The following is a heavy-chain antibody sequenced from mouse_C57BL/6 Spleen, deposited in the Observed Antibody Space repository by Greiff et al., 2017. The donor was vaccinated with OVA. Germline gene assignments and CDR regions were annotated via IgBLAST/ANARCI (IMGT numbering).Heavy chain of an antibody. J-gene: IGHJ3*01. Sequence: EVQLVESGGGLVQPKGSLKLSCAASGFSFNTYAMNWVRQAPGKGLEWVARIRSKSNNYATYYADSVKDRFTISRDDSESMLYLQMNNLITEDTAMYYCVREGSYDYEKGSWFAYWGQGTLVTVSA. CDR2: IRSKSNNYAT. CDR3: VREGSYDYEKGSWFAY. D-gene: IGHD2-4*01. V-gene: IGHV10-1*01. CDR1: GFSFNTYA.